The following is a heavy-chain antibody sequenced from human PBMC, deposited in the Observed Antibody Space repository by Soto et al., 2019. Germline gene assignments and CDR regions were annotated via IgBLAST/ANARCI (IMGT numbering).Heavy chain of an antibody. D-gene: IGHD5-12*01. CDR1: GGSISSYY. V-gene: IGHV4-59*08. CDR3: ARHEGGSGYDLGY. Sequence: SETLSLTCTVSGGSISSYYWSWIRQPPGKGLEWIGYISYSGNTNYNPSLKSRVTISVDTSKNQFSLKVSSVTAADTAVYYCARHEGGSGYDLGYWGQGTLVTVSS. CDR2: ISYSGNT. J-gene: IGHJ4*02.